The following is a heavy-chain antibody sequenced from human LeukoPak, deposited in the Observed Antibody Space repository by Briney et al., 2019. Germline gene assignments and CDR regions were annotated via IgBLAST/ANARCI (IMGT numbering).Heavy chain of an antibody. CDR1: GFIIGSYW. D-gene: IGHD2/OR15-2a*01. Sequence: GGSLRLSCVASGFIIGSYWMSWVRQALGKGLEWVANIRQDGSEKYYVDSVKGRLTISRDNAKNSLYLQMNNLTAADTAIYYCARAGYYGDDAFDLWGQGTRVTVSS. CDR2: IRQDGSEK. V-gene: IGHV3-7*01. J-gene: IGHJ3*01. CDR3: ARAGYYGDDAFDL.